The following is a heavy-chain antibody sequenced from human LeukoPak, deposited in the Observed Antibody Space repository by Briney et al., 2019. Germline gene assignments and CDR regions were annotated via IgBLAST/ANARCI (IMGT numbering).Heavy chain of an antibody. CDR1: GGSFSGYY. Sequence: SETLSLTCAVYGGSFSGYYWSWIRQPPGKGLEWIGEINHSGSTNYNPSLKSRVTISVDTSKNQFSLKLSSVTAADTAVYYCARQSPLGNWGQGTLVTVSS. CDR2: INHSGST. CDR3: ARQSPLGN. J-gene: IGHJ4*02. D-gene: IGHD3-16*01. V-gene: IGHV4-34*01.